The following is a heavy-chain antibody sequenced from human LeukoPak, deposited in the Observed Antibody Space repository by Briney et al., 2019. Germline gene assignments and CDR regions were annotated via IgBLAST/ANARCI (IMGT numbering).Heavy chain of an antibody. CDR3: ARDMGFGDSSSDY. Sequence: PSETLSLTCTVSGGSISSSSYYWGWIRQPPGKGLEWIGSIYYSGSTYYNPSLKSRVTISVDTSKNQFSLKLSSVTAADTAVYYLARDMGFGDSSSDYWGQGTLVTVSS. J-gene: IGHJ4*02. D-gene: IGHD3-10*01. CDR1: GGSISSSSYY. CDR2: IYYSGST. V-gene: IGHV4-39*07.